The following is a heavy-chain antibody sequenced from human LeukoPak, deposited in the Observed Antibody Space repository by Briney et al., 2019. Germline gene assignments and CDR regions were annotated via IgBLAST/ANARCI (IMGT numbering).Heavy chain of an antibody. CDR2: IICSGNSA. D-gene: IGHD3-22*01. CDR1: GFTFSSYA. V-gene: IGHV3-23*01. CDR3: AKLGSYYYDASGCPRN. Sequence: GGSLRLSCAASGFTFSSYAMSWVRQAPGKGLEWGSTIICSGNSAYYADSVKGRFAISRDNSKNTLYLQMNSLRAEDTAVYYCAKLGSYYYDASGCPRNWGQGTLVTVSS. J-gene: IGHJ4*02.